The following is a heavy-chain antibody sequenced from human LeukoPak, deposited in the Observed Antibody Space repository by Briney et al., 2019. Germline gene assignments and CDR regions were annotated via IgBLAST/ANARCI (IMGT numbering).Heavy chain of an antibody. CDR1: GGSISSSSYY. D-gene: IGHD6-13*01. V-gene: IGHV4-39*07. CDR3: ARAAAGSPYWFDY. Sequence: SETLSLTCTVSGGSISSSSYYWGWIRQPPGKGLEWIGSIYYSGSTYYNPSLKSRVTISVDTSKNQFSLKLSSVTAADTAVYYCARAAAGSPYWFDYWGQGTLVTVSS. CDR2: IYYSGST. J-gene: IGHJ4*02.